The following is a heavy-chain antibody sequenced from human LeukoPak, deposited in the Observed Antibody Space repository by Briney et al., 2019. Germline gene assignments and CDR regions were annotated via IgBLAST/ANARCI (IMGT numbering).Heavy chain of an antibody. CDR1: GGSISSYY. V-gene: IGHV4-59*08. CDR3: ARWPVGSSAFDI. D-gene: IGHD2-2*01. J-gene: IGHJ3*02. CDR2: IYYSGST. Sequence: SETLCLTCTVSGGSISSYYWSWIRQPPGKGLEWIGYIYYSGSTNYNPSLKSRVTISVDTSKNQFSLKLSSVTAADTAVYYCARWPVGSSAFDIWGQGTMVTVSS.